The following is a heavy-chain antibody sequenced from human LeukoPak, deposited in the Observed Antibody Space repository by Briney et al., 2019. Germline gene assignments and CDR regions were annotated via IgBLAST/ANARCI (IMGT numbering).Heavy chain of an antibody. Sequence: GGSLRLSCVASRFTFNTYAVNWVRQAPGKGLEWVSAISSNGDFTYYADSVRGRFTISRDNSKNTVFLQINGLRAEDTAVYYCAKRAPYSSGWKPFDYWGQGTLVTVSS. CDR1: RFTFNTYA. D-gene: IGHD6-19*01. CDR2: ISSNGDFT. CDR3: AKRAPYSSGWKPFDY. V-gene: IGHV3-23*01. J-gene: IGHJ4*02.